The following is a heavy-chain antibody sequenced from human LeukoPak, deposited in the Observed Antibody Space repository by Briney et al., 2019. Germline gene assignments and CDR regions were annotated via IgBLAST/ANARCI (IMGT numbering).Heavy chain of an antibody. Sequence: SQTLSLTCTVSGGSISSGGYYWSWIRQHPGKGLEWIGYIYYSGSTYYNPSLKSRVTISVDTSKNQSSLKLSSVTAADTAVYYCARAGLLWFGESLYGMDVWGQGTTVTVSS. J-gene: IGHJ6*02. D-gene: IGHD3-10*01. V-gene: IGHV4-31*03. CDR2: IYYSGST. CDR1: GGSISSGGYY. CDR3: ARAGLLWFGESLYGMDV.